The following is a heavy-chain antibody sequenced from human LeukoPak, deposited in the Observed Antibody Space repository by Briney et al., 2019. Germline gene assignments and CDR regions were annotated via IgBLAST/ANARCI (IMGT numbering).Heavy chain of an antibody. D-gene: IGHD3-10*01. Sequence: GGSLRLSCAASGFSFSTYAMSWVRQAPGKGLEWISGISSSSVDTHYAASVKGRFRASRDNSKTTLYLQLNSLRAEDTAVYCCASGPYRLGDYWGQGVLVAVSS. CDR2: ISSSSVDT. CDR3: ASGPYRLGDY. J-gene: IGHJ4*02. CDR1: GFSFSTYA. V-gene: IGHV3-23*01.